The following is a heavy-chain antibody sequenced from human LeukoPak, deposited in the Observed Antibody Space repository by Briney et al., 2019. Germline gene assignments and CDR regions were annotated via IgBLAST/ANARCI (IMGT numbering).Heavy chain of an antibody. J-gene: IGHJ4*02. CDR2: IYYSGST. D-gene: IGHD3-3*01. V-gene: IGHV4-59*01. CDR3: ARARTLEWTNSYYFDY. CDR1: GGSISSYY. Sequence: KPSETLSLTCTVSGGSISSYYWSWIRQPPGKGLEWIGYIYYSGSTNYNPSLKSRVTISVDTSKNQFSLKLSSVTAADTAVYYCARARTLEWTNSYYFDYWGQGTLVTVSS.